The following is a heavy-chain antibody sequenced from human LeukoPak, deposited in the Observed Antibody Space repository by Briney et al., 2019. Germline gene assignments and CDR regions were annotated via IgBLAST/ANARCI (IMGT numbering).Heavy chain of an antibody. CDR3: AKDLHYGSADY. Sequence: GGSLRLSCAASGFTSSNYWMHWVRQDPGKGLVWVSFINPDGSTTNYADSVKGRFTISRDNAKNALYLQMNSLRAEDTAVYYCAKDLHYGSADYWGQGTLVTVSS. V-gene: IGHV3-74*01. J-gene: IGHJ4*02. CDR2: INPDGSTT. D-gene: IGHD3-10*01. CDR1: GFTSSNYW.